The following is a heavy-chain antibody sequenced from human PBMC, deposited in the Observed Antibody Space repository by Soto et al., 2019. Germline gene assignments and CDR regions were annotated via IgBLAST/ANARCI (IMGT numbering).Heavy chain of an antibody. J-gene: IGHJ6*02. CDR2: IYHSGST. D-gene: IGHD6-13*01. Sequence: TPETLSLTCAVSGGSISSSNCWSWVRQPPGKGLEWIGEIYHSGSTNYNPSLKSRVTISVDKSKNQFSLKLSSVAAADTAVYYCAGETPGIAAAGNYYYYGMDVWGQGTTVT. CDR1: GGSISSSNC. V-gene: IGHV4-4*03. CDR3: AGETPGIAAAGNYYYYGMDV.